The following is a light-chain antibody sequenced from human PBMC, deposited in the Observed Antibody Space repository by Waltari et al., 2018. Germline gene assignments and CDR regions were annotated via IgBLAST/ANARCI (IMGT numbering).Light chain of an antibody. J-gene: IGLJ3*02. Sequence: QSVLTQPPSASGTPGQRVTISRSGSASNIRGNLVNWYQQLPGKAPKLLIYRGDQRPSGVPDRFSASKTGTSASLAISGLQSEDEADYFWASWDDSLNGHWVFGGGTKVTVL. V-gene: IGLV1-44*01. CDR1: ASNIRGNL. CDR2: RGD. CDR3: ASWDDSLNGHWV.